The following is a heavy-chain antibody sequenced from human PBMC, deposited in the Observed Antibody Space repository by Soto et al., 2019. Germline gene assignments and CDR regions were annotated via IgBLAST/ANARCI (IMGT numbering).Heavy chain of an antibody. V-gene: IGHV1-18*01. J-gene: IGHJ4*02. CDR3: ARDRLRWFGELFVDY. CDR1: GYTFTSYG. Sequence: ASVKLSCTASGYTFTSYGISWVRQAPGQGLEWMGWISAYNGNTNYAQKLQGRVTMTTDTSTSTAYMELRSLRSDDTAVYYCARDRLRWFGELFVDYWGQGTLVTVSS. D-gene: IGHD3-10*01. CDR2: ISAYNGNT.